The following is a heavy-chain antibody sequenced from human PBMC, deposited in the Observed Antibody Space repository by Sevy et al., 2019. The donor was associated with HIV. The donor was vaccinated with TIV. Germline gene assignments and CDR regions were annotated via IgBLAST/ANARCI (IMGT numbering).Heavy chain of an antibody. CDR2: INSDGSIT. Sequence: GGSLRLSCAASGFTFSAYWMHWVRQVPGKGLVWVSRINSDGSITEYADSVKGRFTISRDNAENTLYLQMNSLKDEDTAVYYCTRVWGSVPFDYWGQGTLVTVSS. D-gene: IGHD7-27*01. CDR1: GFTFSAYW. V-gene: IGHV3-74*01. CDR3: TRVWGSVPFDY. J-gene: IGHJ4*02.